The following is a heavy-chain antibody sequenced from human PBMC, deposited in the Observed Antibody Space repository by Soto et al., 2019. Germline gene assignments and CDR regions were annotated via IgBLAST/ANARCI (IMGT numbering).Heavy chain of an antibody. V-gene: IGHV4-59*01. Sequence: PSETLSLTCTVSGSSISSYYWSWIRQPPGKEREWIGYSCYSGSTNYNPSLKSRCTRSWGTSKNQFLLKLSSVNAADTAVYYCARSYDILTGHNWFDPWGQGTLVTVSS. CDR1: GSSISSYY. CDR3: ARSYDILTGHNWFDP. CDR2: SCYSGST. D-gene: IGHD3-9*01. J-gene: IGHJ5*02.